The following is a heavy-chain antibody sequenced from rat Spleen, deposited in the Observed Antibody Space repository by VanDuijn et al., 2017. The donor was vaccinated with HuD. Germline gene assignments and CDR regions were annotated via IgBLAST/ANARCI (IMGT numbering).Heavy chain of an antibody. CDR1: GFTFSDFY. CDR2: IKYEDFTP. D-gene: IGHD1-6*01. V-gene: IGHV5-22*01. CDR3: ARHTTDLYYFDY. J-gene: IGHJ2*01. Sequence: EVQLVESGGGLVQPGRSLKLSCAASGFTFSDFYMAWVRQAPKKGLEWVASIKYEDFTPYYGDSVMGRFTISRDDGESTLYLQMDSLRSEDTATYYCARHTTDLYYFDYWGQGVMVTVSS.